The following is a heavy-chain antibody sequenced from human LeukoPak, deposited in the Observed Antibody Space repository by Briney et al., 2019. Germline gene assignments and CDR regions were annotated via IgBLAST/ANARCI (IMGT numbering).Heavy chain of an antibody. CDR3: AREVDINDAFDI. CDR1: GGTFSSYA. CDR2: IIPIFGTA. D-gene: IGHD1-26*01. J-gene: IGHJ3*02. V-gene: IGHV1-69*06. Sequence: SVKVSCKASGGTFSSYAISWVRQAPGQGLEWMGGIIPIFGTANYAQKFQGRVTITADKSTSTAYMELSSLRSEDTAVYYCAREVDINDAFDIWGQGTMVTVSS.